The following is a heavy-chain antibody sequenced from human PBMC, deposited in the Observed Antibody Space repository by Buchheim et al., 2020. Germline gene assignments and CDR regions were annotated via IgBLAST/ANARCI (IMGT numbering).Heavy chain of an antibody. V-gene: IGHV3-53*02. D-gene: IGHD1-26*01. Sequence: EVQLVETGGGLIQPGGSLRLSCAASGFTVSSNYMSWVRQAPGKGLEWVSVIYSGGSTYYADPVKGRFRIPRDNSKNTLYLQMNSLRAEDTAVYYCVGPHSGSYLGDAFDIWGQGT. J-gene: IGHJ3*02. CDR3: VGPHSGSYLGDAFDI. CDR1: GFTVSSNY. CDR2: IYSGGST.